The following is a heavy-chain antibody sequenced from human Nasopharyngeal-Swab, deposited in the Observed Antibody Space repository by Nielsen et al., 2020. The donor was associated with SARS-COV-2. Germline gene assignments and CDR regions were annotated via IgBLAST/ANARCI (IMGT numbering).Heavy chain of an antibody. CDR2: INHSGST. CDR3: ARVAEFYYGSGSHYWYFDL. D-gene: IGHD3-10*01. J-gene: IGHJ2*01. CDR1: GGSFSGYY. Sequence: SETLSLTCAVYGGSFSGYYWSWIRQPPGKGLEWIGEINHSGSTNYNPSLKSRVTISVDTSKNQFSLKLSSVTAADTAVYYCARVAEFYYGSGSHYWYFDLWAVAPWSPSPQ. V-gene: IGHV4-34*01.